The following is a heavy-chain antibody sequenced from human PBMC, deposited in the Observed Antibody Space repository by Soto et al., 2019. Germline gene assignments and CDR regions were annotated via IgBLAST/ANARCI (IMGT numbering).Heavy chain of an antibody. CDR2: IFSGGTT. CDR1: GFTVSCSY. V-gene: IGHV3-53*01. Sequence: GSLRLSCAASGFTVSCSYMSWVRQAPGRGLEWVSTIFSGGTTHYADSVQGRFTISRDNSKNTLFLQLNSLRAEDTAVYYCAKDRGIVGAKLTGWFDPWGQGTLVTVSS. D-gene: IGHD1-26*01. CDR3: AKDRGIVGAKLTGWFDP. J-gene: IGHJ5*02.